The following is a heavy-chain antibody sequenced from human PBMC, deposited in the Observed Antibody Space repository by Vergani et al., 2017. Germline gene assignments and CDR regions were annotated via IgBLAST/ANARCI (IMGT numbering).Heavy chain of an antibody. V-gene: IGHV3-23*01. CDR3: AKELIVPGAVPIVTPFDH. J-gene: IGHJ4*02. D-gene: IGHD6-13*01. Sequence: EVQLLESGGGVVQPGGSLRLSCAASGFTFSGHAMSWVRQAPGKGLEWVSGITSSGRTTNYADPVNGRFTISRDNSKDTLYLQMNNVRADDPAVYYCAKELIVPGAVPIVTPFDHWGQGTLVTVSS. CDR1: GFTFSGHA. CDR2: ITSSGRTT.